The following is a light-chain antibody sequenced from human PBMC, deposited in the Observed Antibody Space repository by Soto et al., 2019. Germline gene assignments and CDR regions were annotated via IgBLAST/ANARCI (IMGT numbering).Light chain of an antibody. J-gene: IGLJ1*01. CDR1: SSDVGGYNY. CDR3: CSYAGSYTFV. Sequence: QSALTQPRSVSGSPGQSVTLSCTGTSSDVGGYNYVSWYQQHPGKAPKLMIYDVIKRPSGVPDRFSGSKSGNTASLTISGLHAEDDADYCCCSYAGSYTFVFGTGTKLTVL. V-gene: IGLV2-11*01. CDR2: DVI.